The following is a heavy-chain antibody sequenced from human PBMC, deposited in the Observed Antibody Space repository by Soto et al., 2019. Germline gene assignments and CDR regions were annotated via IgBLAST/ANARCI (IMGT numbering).Heavy chain of an antibody. Sequence: GGSLRLSCAASGFTFSSYGMTWVRQAPGKGLEWVSVISGSGGSTYYVDSVKGRFTISRDNSKNTLYLQMNTLRAEDTAIYYCARGGGSGAFDIWGQGTMVTVSS. D-gene: IGHD3-16*01. CDR2: ISGSGGST. CDR3: ARGGGSGAFDI. V-gene: IGHV3-23*01. J-gene: IGHJ3*02. CDR1: GFTFSSYG.